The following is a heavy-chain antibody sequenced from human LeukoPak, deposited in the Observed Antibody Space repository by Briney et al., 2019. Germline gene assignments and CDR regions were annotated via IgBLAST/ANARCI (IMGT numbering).Heavy chain of an antibody. CDR2: ISSSSSYI. Sequence: GGSLRHSCAASGFTFSSYSMNWVRQAPGKGLEWVSSISSSSSYIYYADSVKGRFTISRDNAKNSLYLQMNSLRAEDTAVYYCARVTGGMVTARVDYWGQGTLVTVSS. V-gene: IGHV3-21*01. CDR1: GFTFSSYS. J-gene: IGHJ4*02. D-gene: IGHD2-21*02. CDR3: ARVTGGMVTARVDY.